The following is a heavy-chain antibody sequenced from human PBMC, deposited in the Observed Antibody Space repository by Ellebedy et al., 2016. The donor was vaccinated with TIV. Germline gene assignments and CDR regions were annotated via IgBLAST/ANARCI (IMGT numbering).Heavy chain of an antibody. CDR2: IYYSGST. D-gene: IGHD5-24*01. CDR1: GGSISSSSYY. Sequence: SETLSLXCTVSGGSISSSSYYWGWIRQPPGKGLEWIGSIYYSGSTYYNPSLKSRVTISVDTSKNQFSLKLSSVTAADTAVYYCARQEVEMGNLDWFDPWGQGTLVTVSS. V-gene: IGHV4-39*01. CDR3: ARQEVEMGNLDWFDP. J-gene: IGHJ5*02.